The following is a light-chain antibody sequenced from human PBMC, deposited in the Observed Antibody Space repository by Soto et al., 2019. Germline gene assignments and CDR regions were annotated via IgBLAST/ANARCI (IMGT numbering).Light chain of an antibody. CDR2: KAS. J-gene: IGKJ2*01. Sequence: DIQMTQSPSTLSASIGDRVTITCRASQSISSRLAWYQQKPGEAPKLLIYKASSLESGVPSRFSGSGSGTEFTLTISILQPDDFATYYCQQYNSLMYTFGQGTKLEIK. V-gene: IGKV1-5*03. CDR3: QQYNSLMYT. CDR1: QSISSR.